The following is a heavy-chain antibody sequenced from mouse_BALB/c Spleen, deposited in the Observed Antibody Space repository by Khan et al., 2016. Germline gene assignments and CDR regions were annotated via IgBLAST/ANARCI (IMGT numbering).Heavy chain of an antibody. CDR1: GYTFTSYV. J-gene: IGHJ1*01. CDR2: INPYNDGT. V-gene: IGHV1S136*01. D-gene: IGHD1-1*01. Sequence: EVQLQESGPELVKPGASVKMSCKASGYTFTSYVMHWVKQKPGQGLEWIGYINPYNDGTKYNEKFKGKATLTSDKSSSTAYMELSSLTSEDSAVYYCARKGEYYGSSWYFDVWGAGTTVTVSS. CDR3: ARKGEYYGSSWYFDV.